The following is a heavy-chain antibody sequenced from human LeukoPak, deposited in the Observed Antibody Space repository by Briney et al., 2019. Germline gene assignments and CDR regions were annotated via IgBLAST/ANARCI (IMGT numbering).Heavy chain of an antibody. CDR1: SGSLSSGSHY. Sequence: PSETLSLTCTVSSGSLSSGSHYWSWIRQPAGKGLEWIGRMYTSGSTNYNPSLKSRVPISVDTSKNQFSLKLSSVTAADTAVYYCARGASSSSAIGYYYYYMDVWGKGTTVTVSS. CDR3: ARGASSSSAIGYYYYYMDV. D-gene: IGHD6-6*01. CDR2: MYTSGST. J-gene: IGHJ6*03. V-gene: IGHV4-61*02.